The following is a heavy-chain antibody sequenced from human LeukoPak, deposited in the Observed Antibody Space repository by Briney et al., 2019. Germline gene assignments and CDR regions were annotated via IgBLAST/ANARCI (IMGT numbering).Heavy chain of an antibody. CDR3: AREESSSSGYYFDY. CDR1: GFTVSGYY. D-gene: IGHD6-6*01. V-gene: IGHV3-53*01. Sequence: PGGSLRLSCAASGFTVSGYYMSWVRQAPGKGLEWVSTICDGSTYYADSVKGRFIISRDNSKNTLYLQMSSLRAEDTAVYYCAREESSSSGYYFDYWGQGTLVTVSS. CDR2: ICDGST. J-gene: IGHJ4*02.